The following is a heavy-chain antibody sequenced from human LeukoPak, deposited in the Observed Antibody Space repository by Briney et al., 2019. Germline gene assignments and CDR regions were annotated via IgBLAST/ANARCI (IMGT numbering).Heavy chain of an antibody. J-gene: IGHJ4*02. V-gene: IGHV4-34*01. D-gene: IGHD6-19*01. CDR1: GGSFSGYY. CDR2: INHSGST. CDR3: ARVIAVAGDFDY. Sequence: PAEPLYLTGAGYGGSFSGYYWSWIRQPPGKGLEWIGEINHSGSTNYNPSLKSRVAISVDTSKNQFSLKLSSVTAADTAVYYCARVIAVAGDFDYWGQGTLVTVSS.